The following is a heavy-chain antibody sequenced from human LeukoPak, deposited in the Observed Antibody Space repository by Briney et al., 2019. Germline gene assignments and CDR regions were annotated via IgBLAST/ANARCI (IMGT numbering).Heavy chain of an antibody. CDR1: GFTFSDYD. Sequence: GVSLRLSCAASGFTFSDYDMHWVRQATGKGLEWVSAIGTAGATYYTGSVKGRFTISRENAKNSLYLQMNSLRAGDTAVYYCARVAKERVGGVYYFDYWGQGTLVTVSS. CDR2: IGTAGAT. D-gene: IGHD1-1*01. V-gene: IGHV3-13*01. J-gene: IGHJ4*02. CDR3: ARVAKERVGGVYYFDY.